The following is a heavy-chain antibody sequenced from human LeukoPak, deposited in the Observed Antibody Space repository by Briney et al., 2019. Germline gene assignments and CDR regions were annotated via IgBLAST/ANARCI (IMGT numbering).Heavy chain of an antibody. CDR2: IYYSGST. CDR1: VGSISSSSYY. CDR3: ARHAGSYWASAFDI. J-gene: IGHJ3*02. D-gene: IGHD1-26*01. Sequence: PSETLSLTCTVSVGSISSSSYYWRSIRQPPGRGLERIGSIYYSGSTYCNPSLTSRVTISRDTSKNQFSLNLSSVTAADTAVYYCARHAGSYWASAFDIWGQGTMVTVSS. V-gene: IGHV4-39*01.